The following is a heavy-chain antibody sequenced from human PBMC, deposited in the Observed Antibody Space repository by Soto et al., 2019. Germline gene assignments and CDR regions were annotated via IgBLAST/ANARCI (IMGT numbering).Heavy chain of an antibody. CDR3: ARDRLPTGMDV. V-gene: IGHV3-66*01. CDR1: GFTVRSNY. J-gene: IGHJ6*02. Sequence: AGGALRLSCAAPGFTVRSNYIRRGPQAPGKGLEWVSVIYSGGSTYYADSVKGRFTISRDNSKNTLYLQMNSLRAEDTAVYYCARDRLPTGMDVWGQGTTVTVSS. CDR2: IYSGGST. D-gene: IGHD6-25*01.